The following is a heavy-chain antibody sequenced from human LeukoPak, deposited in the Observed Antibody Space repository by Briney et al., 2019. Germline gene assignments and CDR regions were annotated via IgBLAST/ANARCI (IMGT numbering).Heavy chain of an antibody. CDR2: ISYDGSNK. Sequence: GGSLRLSCAASGFTFSSYAMHWVRQAPGKGLEWVAVISYDGSNKYYADSVKGRFTISRDSAKNSLYLQMNSLRAEDMALYYCAKGGGGRLIYYYYMDVWGKGTTVTISS. V-gene: IGHV3-30*04. CDR1: GFTFSSYA. D-gene: IGHD3-16*01. CDR3: AKGGGGRLIYYYYMDV. J-gene: IGHJ6*03.